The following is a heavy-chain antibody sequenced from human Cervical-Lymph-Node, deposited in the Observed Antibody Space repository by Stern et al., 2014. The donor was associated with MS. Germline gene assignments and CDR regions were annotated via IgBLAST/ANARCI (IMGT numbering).Heavy chain of an antibody. J-gene: IGHJ5*02. Sequence: EVQLVESGAEVKKPGESLKISCKGSGYSFTTYWIAWVRQMPGKGLEWMGMLYAGGSVNTSSPFFQGQGTMSAAKSISTSYLQWSSLKASDTAMYYCARKYSSGWTTGFDPGGQGTLVTVSA. CDR3: ARKYSSGWTTGFDP. V-gene: IGHV5-51*03. D-gene: IGHD6-19*01. CDR1: GYSFTTYW. CDR2: LYAGGSVN.